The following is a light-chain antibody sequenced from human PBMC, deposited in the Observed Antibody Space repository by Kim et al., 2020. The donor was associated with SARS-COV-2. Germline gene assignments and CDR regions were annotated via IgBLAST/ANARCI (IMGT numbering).Light chain of an antibody. Sequence: SASVGDRVTITGRASQSISSWLAWYQQKPGKAPKLRIYKASSLESGVPSRFSGSGSGTEFTLTISSLQPDDFATYYCQQYNSYSYTFGQGTKLEI. CDR3: QQYNSYSYT. CDR1: QSISSW. V-gene: IGKV1-5*03. CDR2: KAS. J-gene: IGKJ2*01.